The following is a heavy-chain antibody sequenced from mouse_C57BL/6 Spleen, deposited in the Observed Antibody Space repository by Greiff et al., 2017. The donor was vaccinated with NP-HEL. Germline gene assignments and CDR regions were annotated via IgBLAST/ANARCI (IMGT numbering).Heavy chain of an antibody. CDR3: ARRRDYGSSFDY. CDR1: GFTFSDYG. CDR2: ISSGSSTI. J-gene: IGHJ2*01. V-gene: IGHV5-17*01. Sequence: EVHLVESGGGLVKPGGSLKLSCAASGFTFSDYGMHWVRQAPEKGLEWVAYISSGSSTIYYADTVKGRFTISRDNAKNTLFLQMTSLRSEDTAMYYCARRRDYGSSFDYWGQGTTLTVSS. D-gene: IGHD1-1*01.